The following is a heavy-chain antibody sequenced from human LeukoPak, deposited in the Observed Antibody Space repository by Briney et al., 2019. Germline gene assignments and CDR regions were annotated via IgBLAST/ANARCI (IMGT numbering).Heavy chain of an antibody. CDR3: ARDDYSYGQPYHFDY. D-gene: IGHD5-18*01. CDR2: ISSSSSYI. CDR1: GFTFSSYS. J-gene: IGHJ4*02. V-gene: IGHV3-21*01. Sequence: PGGXLRLSCAASGFTFSSYSMNWVRQAPGKGLEWVSSISSSSSYIYYADSVKGRFTISRDNAKNSLYLQMNSLRAEDTAVYYCARDDYSYGQPYHFDYWGQGTLVTVSS.